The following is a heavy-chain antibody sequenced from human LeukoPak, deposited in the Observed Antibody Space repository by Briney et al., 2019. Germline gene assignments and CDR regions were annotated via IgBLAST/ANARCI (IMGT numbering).Heavy chain of an antibody. D-gene: IGHD1-26*01. V-gene: IGHV4-39*01. CDR2: IYYSGST. CDR3: ARHQQGVGAIIDY. Sequence: SETLSLTCTVSGGSISSSSYYWGWIRQPPGKGLEWIGSIYYSGSTYYNPSLKSRVTISVDTSKNQFSLKLSSVTAADTAVYYCARHQQGVGAIIDYWGQGTLVTVSS. J-gene: IGHJ4*02. CDR1: GGSISSSSYY.